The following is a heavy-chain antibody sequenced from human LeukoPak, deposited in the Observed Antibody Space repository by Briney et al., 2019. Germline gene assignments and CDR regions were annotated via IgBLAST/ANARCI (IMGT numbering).Heavy chain of an antibody. D-gene: IGHD2-2*02. CDR1: GYTFTSYD. CDR2: MNPNSGNT. Sequence: VKVSCKASGYTFTSYDINWVRQATGQGLEWMGWMNPNSGNTGYAQKFQGRVTITRNTSISTAYMELSSLRSEDTAVYYCARGHGMYQLLYRAFDIWGQGTMVTVSS. J-gene: IGHJ3*02. CDR3: ARGHGMYQLLYRAFDI. V-gene: IGHV1-8*03.